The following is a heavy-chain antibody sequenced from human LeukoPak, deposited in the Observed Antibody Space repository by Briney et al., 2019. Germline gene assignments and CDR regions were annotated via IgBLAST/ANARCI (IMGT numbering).Heavy chain of an antibody. V-gene: IGHV4-30-4*01. CDR1: GGSISSGDYY. CDR3: ARPYYYDSRIDP. Sequence: SQTLSLTCTVSGGSISSGDYYWSWIRQPPGKGLEWTAYMYYSGSTYYNPSLKSRVTMSADTSKNQLSLKLSSVTAADTAVYYCARPYYYDSRIDPWGQGILVTVSS. D-gene: IGHD3-22*01. J-gene: IGHJ5*02. CDR2: MYYSGST.